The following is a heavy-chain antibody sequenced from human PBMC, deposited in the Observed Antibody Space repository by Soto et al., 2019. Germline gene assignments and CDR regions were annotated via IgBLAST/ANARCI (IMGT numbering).Heavy chain of an antibody. Sequence: QVQLVESGGGVVQPGRSLRLSCAASGFTFSSYGMQWVRQAPGKGLEWVAVIWYDGSNKYYADSVKGRFTISRDNSKNTLYLQMNSLRAEDTAVYYCARAGSGRDAFDIWGQGTMVTVSS. D-gene: IGHD6-19*01. CDR1: GFTFSSYG. J-gene: IGHJ3*02. CDR3: ARAGSGRDAFDI. CDR2: IWYDGSNK. V-gene: IGHV3-33*01.